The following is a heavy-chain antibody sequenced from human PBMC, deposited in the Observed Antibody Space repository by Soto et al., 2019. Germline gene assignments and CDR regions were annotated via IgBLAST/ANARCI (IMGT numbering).Heavy chain of an antibody. V-gene: IGHV1-3*05. CDR3: TRSAISPYGGLIGPFDY. CDR2: INPANGNT. Sequence: QVQLAQSGAEERKPGASVKVSCEATGYTFTAYAMHWVRQAPGQRLEWMGWINPANGNTKYSQKFQGRLTITSDTSANTVYMELNSLTSEDTAMYYCTRSAISPYGGLIGPFDYWGQVNLVTVSS. CDR1: GYTFTAYA. D-gene: IGHD3-16*02. J-gene: IGHJ4*02.